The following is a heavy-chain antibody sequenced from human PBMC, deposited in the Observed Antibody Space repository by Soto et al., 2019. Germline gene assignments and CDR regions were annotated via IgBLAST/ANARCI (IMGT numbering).Heavy chain of an antibody. D-gene: IGHD5-12*01. CDR1: GYTFSNYY. V-gene: IGHV1-46*03. CDR2: VNPSGGST. J-gene: IGHJ4*02. CDR3: ARDRDGYNGAFDY. Sequence: ASVKVSCKASGYTFSNYYMHWVRQAPGQGLEWMGIVNPSGGSTSYGQKFQGRVTMTRDTSTSTVYMELSTLRSEDTAVYYCARDRDGYNGAFDYWGQGTLVTVSS.